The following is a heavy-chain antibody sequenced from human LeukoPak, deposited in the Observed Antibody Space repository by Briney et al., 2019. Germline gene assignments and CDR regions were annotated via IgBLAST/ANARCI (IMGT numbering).Heavy chain of an antibody. CDR2: ISSSSSYI. CDR3: AREPEWLLRRGPFDY. J-gene: IGHJ4*02. Sequence: GGSLRLSCAASGFTFSSYSMNWVRQAPGKGLEWVSSISSSSSYIYYADSVKGRFTISRDNAKNSLYLQMDSLRAEDTAVCYCAREPEWLLRRGPFDYWGQGTLVTVSS. CDR1: GFTFSSYS. V-gene: IGHV3-21*01. D-gene: IGHD5-12*01.